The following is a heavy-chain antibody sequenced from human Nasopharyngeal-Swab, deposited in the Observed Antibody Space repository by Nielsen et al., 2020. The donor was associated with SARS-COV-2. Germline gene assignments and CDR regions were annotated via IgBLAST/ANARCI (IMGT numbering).Heavy chain of an antibody. V-gene: IGHV3-74*01. CDR1: GFTFSSYW. D-gene: IGHD3-9*01. CDR3: ARAGTYYDILTGYYKGGIDY. Sequence: LSLTCAASGFTFSSYWMHWVRQAPGEGLVWVSRMNSDGSRTSYADSVKGRFTISRDNSKNTLYLQMNSLRAEDTAVYYCARAGTYYDILTGYYKGGIDYWGQGTLVTVSS. CDR2: MNSDGSRT. J-gene: IGHJ4*02.